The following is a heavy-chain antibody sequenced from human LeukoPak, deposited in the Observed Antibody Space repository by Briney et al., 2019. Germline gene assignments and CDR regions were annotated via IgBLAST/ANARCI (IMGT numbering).Heavy chain of an antibody. V-gene: IGHV4-59*12. CDR1: GGSISSYY. CDR2: IYYSGST. CDR3: ARDHYDFAGFGRLGWFDP. Sequence: SETLSLTCTVSGGSISSYYWSWIRQPPGKGLEWIGYIYYSGSTNYNPSLKSRVTISVDTSKNQFSLKLSSVTAADTAVYYCARDHYDFAGFGRLGWFDPWGQGTLVTVSS. J-gene: IGHJ5*02. D-gene: IGHD3-3*01.